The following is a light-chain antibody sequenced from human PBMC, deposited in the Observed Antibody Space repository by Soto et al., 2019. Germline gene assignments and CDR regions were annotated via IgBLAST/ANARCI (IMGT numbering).Light chain of an antibody. CDR2: GAS. Sequence: EIVLTHSPGTLSLSPLETATLSFRASQSVSSSYLAWYQQKPGQAPRLLIYGASSRATGIPDRFSGSGSGTDFTLTISRLEPEDFAVYYCQQYGSSAWTFGQGTKVDIK. V-gene: IGKV3-20*01. CDR1: QSVSSSY. CDR3: QQYGSSAWT. J-gene: IGKJ1*01.